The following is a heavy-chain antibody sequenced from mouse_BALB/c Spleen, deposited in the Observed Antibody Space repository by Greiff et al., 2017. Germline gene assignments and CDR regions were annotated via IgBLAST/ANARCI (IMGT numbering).Heavy chain of an antibody. CDR1: GFTFSSFG. D-gene: IGHD2-10*02. J-gene: IGHJ4*01. CDR3: ARSPYGNYGYAMDY. Sequence: EVQLKESGGGLVQPGGSRKLSCAASGFTFSSFGMHWVRQAPEKGLEWVAYISSGSSTIYYADTVKGRFTISRDNPKNTLFLQMTSLRSEDTAMYYCARSPYGNYGYAMDYWGQGTSVTVSS. V-gene: IGHV5-17*02. CDR2: ISSGSSTI.